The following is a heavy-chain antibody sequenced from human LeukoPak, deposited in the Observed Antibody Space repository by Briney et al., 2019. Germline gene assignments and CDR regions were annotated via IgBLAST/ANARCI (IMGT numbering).Heavy chain of an antibody. CDR2: INPNSGGT. CDR3: ARVVRTLYYYDVDV. J-gene: IGHJ6*03. Sequence: ASVTVACKASGYTFTGYYMHWVRHAPGKGGEWIGWINPNSGGTNYAEKFQGRVTMTRDTSISTAYMELSSLRSEDTAVYSCARVVRTLYYYDVDVWGKGTTVPASS. D-gene: IGHD3/OR15-3a*01. CDR1: GYTFTGYY. V-gene: IGHV1-2*02.